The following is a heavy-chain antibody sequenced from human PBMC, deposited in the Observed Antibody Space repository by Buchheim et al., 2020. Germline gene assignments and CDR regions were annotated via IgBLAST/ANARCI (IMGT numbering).Heavy chain of an antibody. Sequence: QVQLVESGGGVVQPGRSLRLSCAASGFTFSSYDMHWVRQAPGKGLEWVAVISYDGSNKYYADSVKGRFTISRDNSKNTLYLQMNSLRAEDTAVYYCARVCSPGHSSSFCLDYWGQGTL. V-gene: IGHV3-30-3*01. D-gene: IGHD6-6*01. CDR1: GFTFSSYD. CDR3: ARVCSPGHSSSFCLDY. J-gene: IGHJ4*02. CDR2: ISYDGSNK.